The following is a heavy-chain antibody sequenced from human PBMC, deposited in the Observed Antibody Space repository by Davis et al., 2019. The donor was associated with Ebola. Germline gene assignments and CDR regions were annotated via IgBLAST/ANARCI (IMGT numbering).Heavy chain of an antibody. CDR2: INPNSGGT. J-gene: IGHJ6*04. CDR3: ASGLWGSRGMDV. V-gene: IGHV1-2*06. D-gene: IGHD3-16*01. Sequence: AASVKVSCKASGYTFTGYYMHWVRQAPGQGLEWMGRINPNSGGTNYAQRFQGRVTMTRDTSISTAYMELSRLRSDDTAVYYCASGLWGSRGMDVWGKGTTATVSS. CDR1: GYTFTGYY.